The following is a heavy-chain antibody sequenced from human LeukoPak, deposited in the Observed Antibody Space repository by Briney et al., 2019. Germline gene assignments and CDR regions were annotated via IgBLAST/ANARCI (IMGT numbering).Heavy chain of an antibody. CDR1: GFTFDDYT. CDR2: ISWDGGST. V-gene: IGHV3-43*01. Sequence: QSGGSLRLSCAASGFTFDDYTMHWVRQAPGKGLEWVSLISWDGGSTYYADSVKGRFTISRDNSKNSLYLQMNSLRAEDTAVYYCARVSPRTAYYMDVWGKGTTVTVSS. D-gene: IGHD1-14*01. J-gene: IGHJ6*03. CDR3: ARVSPRTAYYMDV.